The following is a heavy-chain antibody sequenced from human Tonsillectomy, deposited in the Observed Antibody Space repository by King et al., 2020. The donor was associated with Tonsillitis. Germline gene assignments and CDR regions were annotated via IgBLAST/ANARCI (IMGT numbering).Heavy chain of an antibody. V-gene: IGHV1-18*04. D-gene: IGHD4-17*01. J-gene: IGHJ4*02. Sequence: VQLVESGAEVKKPGASVKLSCKASGYTFTTYGISWVRQAPGQGLEWMGWISAYNGNTNYGQKFQGRVTITTDTSTRTVYMELRSLKSEDTAVYYCARDGNDYGGFEGFEYWGQGSLVTVSS. CDR1: GYTFTTYG. CDR3: ARDGNDYGGFEGFEY. CDR2: ISAYNGNT.